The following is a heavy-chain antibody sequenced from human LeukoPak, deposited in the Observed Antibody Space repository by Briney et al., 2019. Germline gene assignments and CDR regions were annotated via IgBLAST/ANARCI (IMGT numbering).Heavy chain of an antibody. D-gene: IGHD4-23*01. CDR1: GYSFTSYW. V-gene: IGHV5-51*01. CDR3: ARHVRDYGGNSGTYYYYYYMDV. Sequence: GESLKISCKGSGYSFTSYWIGWVRQMPGKGLEWMGIIYPGDSDTRYSPSFQGQVTISADKSISTAYLQWSSLTASDTAMYYCARHVRDYGGNSGTYYYYYYMDVWGEGTTVTVSS. CDR2: IYPGDSDT. J-gene: IGHJ6*03.